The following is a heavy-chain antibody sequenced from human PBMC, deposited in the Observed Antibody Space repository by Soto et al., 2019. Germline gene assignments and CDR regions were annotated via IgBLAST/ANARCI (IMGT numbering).Heavy chain of an antibody. CDR2: IRTSVGDT. Sequence: GGSLRLSCAASGFTFSSYAMNWVRQAPGKGLEWVSTIRTSVGDTYYAASVEGRFTISRDNSKSTVYLHLNSLRAEDTAIYYCAKDPTYDYGYFDSWGQGXLVTVSS. V-gene: IGHV3-23*01. J-gene: IGHJ4*02. D-gene: IGHD4-17*01. CDR1: GFTFSSYA. CDR3: AKDPTYDYGYFDS.